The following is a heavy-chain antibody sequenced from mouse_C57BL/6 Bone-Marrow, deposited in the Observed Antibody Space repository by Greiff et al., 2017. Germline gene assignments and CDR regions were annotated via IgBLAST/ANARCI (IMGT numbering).Heavy chain of an antibody. CDR2: INPSSGYT. J-gene: IGHJ2*01. V-gene: IGHV1-4*01. Sequence: QVQLQQSGAELARPGASVKMSCKASGYTFTSYTMHWVKQRPGQGLEWIGYINPSSGYTKYNQKFKDKATLTADKSSSTACMQLSSLTSEDSAVYYCARSPGYEGDYWGQGTTLTVSS. D-gene: IGHD2-2*01. CDR1: GYTFTSYT. CDR3: ARSPGYEGDY.